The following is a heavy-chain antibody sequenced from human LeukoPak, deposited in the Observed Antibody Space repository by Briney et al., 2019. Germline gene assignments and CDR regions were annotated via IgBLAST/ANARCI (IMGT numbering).Heavy chain of an antibody. J-gene: IGHJ2*01. CDR3: TRRQDGDYWYFDL. D-gene: IGHD4-17*01. CDR2: IRSKANSYAT. Sequence: PGGSLRLSCAASGFSFSGSVMHWVRQASGKGLEWVGRIRSKANSYATAYAASVKGRFTISRGGSKNTAYLQIDSLKTEDTAVYYCTRRQDGDYWYFDLWGRGTLVTVSS. CDR1: GFSFSGSV. V-gene: IGHV3-73*01.